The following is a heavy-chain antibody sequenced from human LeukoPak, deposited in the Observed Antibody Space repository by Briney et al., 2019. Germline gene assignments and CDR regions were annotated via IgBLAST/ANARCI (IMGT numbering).Heavy chain of an antibody. CDR3: VHRYNLDAFGM. CDR2: IYWDDDK. D-gene: IGHD1-14*01. CDR1: GTSLTTIGVG. V-gene: IGHV2-5*02. Sequence: SGPTLVKPTQTLTLTCTFSGTSLTTIGVGVGWIRQPPGKALECLALIYWDDDKRYSPSLESRLTITKDTSKNQVVLTMTNMDPVDTATYYCVHRYNLDAFGMWGQGTMVTVSS. J-gene: IGHJ3*02.